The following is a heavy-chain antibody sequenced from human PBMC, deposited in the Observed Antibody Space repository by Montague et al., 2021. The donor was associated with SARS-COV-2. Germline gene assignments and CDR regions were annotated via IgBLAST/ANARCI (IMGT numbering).Heavy chain of an antibody. V-gene: IGHV4-34*01. CDR2: IYYSGST. CDR3: ARHPLGYCSSTSCYAG. J-gene: IGHJ4*02. CDR1: GGSFSGYY. D-gene: IGHD2-2*01. Sequence: SETLSLTCAVYGGSFSGYYWSWIRQPPGKGLEWIGSIYYSGSTYYNPSLKSRVTISVDTSKNQFSLKLSSVTAADTAVYYCARHPLGYCSSTSCYAGWGQGTLVTVSS.